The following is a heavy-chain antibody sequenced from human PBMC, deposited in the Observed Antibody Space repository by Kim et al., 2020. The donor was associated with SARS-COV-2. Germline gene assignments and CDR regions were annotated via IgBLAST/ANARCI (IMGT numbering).Heavy chain of an antibody. CDR2: ISYDGSNK. CDR1: GFTFSSYA. D-gene: IGHD3-10*01. CDR3: ARTYGSGVKYFQH. V-gene: IGHV3-30*04. Sequence: GGSLRLSCAASGFTFSSYAMHWVRQAPGKGLEWVAVISYDGSNKYYADSVKGRFTISRDNSKNTLYLQMNSLRAEDTAVYYCARTYGSGVKYFQHWGQGT. J-gene: IGHJ1*01.